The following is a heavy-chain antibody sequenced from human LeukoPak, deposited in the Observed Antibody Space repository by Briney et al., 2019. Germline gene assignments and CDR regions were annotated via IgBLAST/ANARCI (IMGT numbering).Heavy chain of an antibody. J-gene: IGHJ4*02. Sequence: GVEGVAVIYSGGSAYYPDSVKGRFTISRDNSKNTLYLQMNSLRAEDTAVYYCARDFFGNYFDYWGQGTLVTVSS. V-gene: IGHV3-66*01. D-gene: IGHD3-3*01. CDR2: IYSGGSA. CDR3: ARDFFGNYFDY.